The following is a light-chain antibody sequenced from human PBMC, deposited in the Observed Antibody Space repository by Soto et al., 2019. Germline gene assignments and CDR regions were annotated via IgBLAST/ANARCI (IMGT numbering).Light chain of an antibody. J-gene: IGKJ5*01. CDR3: QQRSDSIT. CDR2: DTS. V-gene: IGKV3-11*01. Sequence: IVLTQSPATLSLSPGDRATLSCRASQSVSRFLAWYQQKPGQAPRLLIYDTSNRATGIPGRFSGSGSETEFALTISSLEPEDFALYYCQQRSDSITFGPGTRLDI. CDR1: QSVSRF.